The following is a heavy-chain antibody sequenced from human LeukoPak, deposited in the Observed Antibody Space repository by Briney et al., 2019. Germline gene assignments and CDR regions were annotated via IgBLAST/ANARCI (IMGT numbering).Heavy chain of an antibody. J-gene: IGHJ4*02. D-gene: IGHD4-11*01. CDR3: ARDHTAPKRTTVTTGGGGY. V-gene: IGHV3-21*01. CDR2: ISSSSSYI. CDR1: GFTFSSYS. Sequence: GGSLRLSCAASGFTFSSYSMNWVRQAPGRGLEWVSSISSSSSYIYYADSVKGRFTISRDNAKNSLYLQMNSLRAEDTAVYYCARDHTAPKRTTVTTGGGGYWGQGTLVTVSS.